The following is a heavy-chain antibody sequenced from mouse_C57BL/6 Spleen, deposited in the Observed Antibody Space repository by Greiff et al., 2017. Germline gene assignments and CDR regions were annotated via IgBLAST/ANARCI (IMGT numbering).Heavy chain of an antibody. CDR2: IYPSDSET. CDR1: GYTFTSYW. J-gene: IGHJ2*01. CDR3: ARWDSSGLVY. V-gene: IGHV1-52*01. Sequence: VQLQQPGAELVRPGSSVKLSCKASGYTFTSYWMHWVKQRPIQGLEWIGNIYPSDSETHYNQKFKDKATLTVDKSSSTAYMQLSSLTSEDAAVYYCARWDSSGLVYWGQGTTLTVSS. D-gene: IGHD3-2*02.